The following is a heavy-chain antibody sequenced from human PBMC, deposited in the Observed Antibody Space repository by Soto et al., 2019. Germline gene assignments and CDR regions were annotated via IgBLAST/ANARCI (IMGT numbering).Heavy chain of an antibody. Sequence: QVQLVQSGAEVKKPGSSVKVSCKASGGTFSSYAISWVRQAPGQGLEWMGGIIPIFGTANYAQKFQGRVTITADESTSTAYMELSSLRSEDTAVYYCARDVGMAGTYLGDAFDIWGQGTMVTVSS. CDR2: IIPIFGTA. CDR1: GGTFSSYA. V-gene: IGHV1-69*01. J-gene: IGHJ3*02. D-gene: IGHD6-19*01. CDR3: ARDVGMAGTYLGDAFDI.